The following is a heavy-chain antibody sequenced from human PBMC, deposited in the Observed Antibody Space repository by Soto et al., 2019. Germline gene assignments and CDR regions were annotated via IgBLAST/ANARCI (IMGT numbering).Heavy chain of an antibody. CDR3: ARVVFYCSGGSYYSSWFDP. D-gene: IGHD2-15*01. CDR2: ISAYNGNT. V-gene: IGHV1-18*01. CDR1: GYTFTSYG. Sequence: ASVKVSCKASGYTFTSYGISWVRQAPGQGLEWMGWISAYNGNTSYAQKLQGRVTMTTDTSTSTAYMELRSLRSDDTAVYYCARVVFYCSGGSYYSSWFDPWGQGTLVTVSS. J-gene: IGHJ5*02.